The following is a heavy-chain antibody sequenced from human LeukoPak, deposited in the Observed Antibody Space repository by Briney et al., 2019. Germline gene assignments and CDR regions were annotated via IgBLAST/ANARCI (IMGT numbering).Heavy chain of an antibody. D-gene: IGHD3-22*01. CDR3: ARAERFYYDSSGYYALAEYFQH. J-gene: IGHJ1*01. CDR2: IYYSGST. CDR1: GGSISSYY. Sequence: SETLSLTCTVSGGSISSYYWSWIRQPPGKGLEWIGYIYYSGSTNYNPSLKSRVTISVDTSKNQFSLKLSSVTAADTAVYYCARAERFYYDSSGYYALAEYFQHWGQGTLVTVSS. V-gene: IGHV4-59*01.